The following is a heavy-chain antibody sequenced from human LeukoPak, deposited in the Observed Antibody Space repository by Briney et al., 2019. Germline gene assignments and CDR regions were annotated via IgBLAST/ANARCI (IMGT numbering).Heavy chain of an antibody. D-gene: IGHD3-10*02. J-gene: IGHJ4*02. Sequence: SETLSLTCTVSGDSISSSPYYWDWIRQPPGKGLEWIGSIYYSGSTYYNPSLTSRVTISVDTSKNQFSLKLSSVTAADTAVYYRARRLKPMFSFASYFHYWGQGTLVTVSS. V-gene: IGHV4-39*01. CDR3: ARRLKPMFSFASYFHY. CDR2: IYYSGST. CDR1: GDSISSSPYY.